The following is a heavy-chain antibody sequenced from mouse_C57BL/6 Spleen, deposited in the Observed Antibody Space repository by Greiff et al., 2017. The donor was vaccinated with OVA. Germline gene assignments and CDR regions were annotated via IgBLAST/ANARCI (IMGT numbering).Heavy chain of an antibody. D-gene: IGHD2-5*01. CDR3: AKHSNPYYFEY. Sequence: EVQLQQSGPELVKPGASVKISCKASGYSFTDYHMNWVKQSHGKSLEWIGDINPNYGATSYNQKFKGKATLTVDQSSSSAYMQLNSLTSEYSAVYYCAKHSNPYYFEYWGQGTTLTVSS. CDR1: GYSFTDYH. J-gene: IGHJ2*01. V-gene: IGHV1-39*01. CDR2: INPNYGAT.